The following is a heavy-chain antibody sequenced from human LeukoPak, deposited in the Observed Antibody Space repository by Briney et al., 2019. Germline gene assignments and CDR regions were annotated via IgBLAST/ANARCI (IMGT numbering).Heavy chain of an antibody. CDR2: IYYSGST. J-gene: IGHJ4*02. CDR1: GGSISSYY. D-gene: IGHD6-19*01. CDR3: ATSSGWYGSFDY. V-gene: IGHV4-59*01. Sequence: SETLSLTCTVSGGSISSYYWSWTRQPPGKGLEWIGYIYYSGSTNYNPSLKSRVTISVDTSKNQFSLKLSSVTAADTAVYYCATSSGWYGSFDYWGQGTLVTVSS.